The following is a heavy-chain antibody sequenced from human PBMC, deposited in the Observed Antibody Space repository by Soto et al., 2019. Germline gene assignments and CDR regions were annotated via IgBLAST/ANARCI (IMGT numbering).Heavy chain of an antibody. D-gene: IGHD2-21*01. Sequence: QVHLQESGPGLVKPSGTLSLTCAVSGGSITSTHWWSWVRQPPGKGLEWIGEIYHSGSTNYNPSFTTRVNISIDKSNNQFSLKLNSVTAADTAMYYCARDLIPTSVAPPAWGQGTLVTVSS. CDR2: IYHSGST. V-gene: IGHV4-4*02. J-gene: IGHJ5*02. CDR1: GGSITSTHW. CDR3: ARDLIPTSVAPPA.